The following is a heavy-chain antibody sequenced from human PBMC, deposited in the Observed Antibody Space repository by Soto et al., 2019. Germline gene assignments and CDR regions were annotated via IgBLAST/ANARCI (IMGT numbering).Heavy chain of an antibody. V-gene: IGHV4-31*11. CDR2: IYFDGTT. CDR1: GASVTRAGSY. D-gene: IGHD4-17*01. CDR3: ATRTTVTTFDY. Sequence: QVQLQESGPGLVKPSQTLSLTCDVSGASVTRAGSYWGWIRQRPGQGLEWIGYIYFDGTTYYNPSLKSRVLISADTSRNQFSLSLSFLSAADTAVYYWATRTTVTTFDYWGQGTLVTVSS. J-gene: IGHJ4*02.